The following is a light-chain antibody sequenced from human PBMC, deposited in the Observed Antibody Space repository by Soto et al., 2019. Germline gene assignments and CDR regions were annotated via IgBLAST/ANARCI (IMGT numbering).Light chain of an antibody. Sequence: ETLLTQSPSTLSLTPGESATLSCRASQPINTYLAWYQQKSGQSPRLVIYDASNRATDIPARFSASGFGTDFTLTISRLEPEDFGISYCHHRSNWTPEDTFGQGTKLEIK. CDR2: DAS. CDR3: HHRSNWTPEDT. CDR1: QPINTY. V-gene: IGKV3-11*01. J-gene: IGKJ2*01.